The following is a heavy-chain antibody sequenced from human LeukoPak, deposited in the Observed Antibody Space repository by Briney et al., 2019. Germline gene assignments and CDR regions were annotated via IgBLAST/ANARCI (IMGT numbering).Heavy chain of an antibody. J-gene: IGHJ4*02. V-gene: IGHV1-8*01. D-gene: IGHD3-22*01. CDR3: ARGSLTYYYDSSGYTYYFDY. CDR2: MNPNSGNT. Sequence: ASVKVSXKASGYTFTSYDINWVRQATGQGLEWMGWMNPNSGNTGYAQKFQGRVTMARNTSISTAYMELSSLRSEDTAVYYCARGSLTYYYDSSGYTYYFDYWGQGTLVTVSS. CDR1: GYTFTSYD.